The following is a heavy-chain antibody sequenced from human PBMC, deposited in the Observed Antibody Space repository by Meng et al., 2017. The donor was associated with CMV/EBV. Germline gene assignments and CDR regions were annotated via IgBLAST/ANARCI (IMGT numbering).Heavy chain of an antibody. CDR1: GFNFSAYW. Sequence: GGSLRLSCAASGFNFSAYWMIWVRQAPGKGLEWVANLKQHGSEKYYVDSVKGRFTISRDDAKNSLYLQMNSLRVEDTAVYYCAREYGGWFDPWGQGTLVTVSS. D-gene: IGHD3-16*01. J-gene: IGHJ5*02. CDR3: AREYGGWFDP. V-gene: IGHV3-7*01. CDR2: LKQHGSEK.